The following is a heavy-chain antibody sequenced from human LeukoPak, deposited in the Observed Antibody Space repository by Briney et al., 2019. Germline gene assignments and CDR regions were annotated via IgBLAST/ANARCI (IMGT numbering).Heavy chain of an antibody. V-gene: IGHV1-24*01. CDR3: ATGVGATSLDFDY. J-gene: IGHJ4*02. Sequence: ASVKVSCKVSGYTLTELSMHWVRQAPGKGLERMGGFDPEDGETIYAQKFQGRVTMTEDTSTDTAYMELSSLRSEDTAVYYCATGVGATSLDFDYWGQGTLVTVSS. D-gene: IGHD1-26*01. CDR1: GYTLTELS. CDR2: FDPEDGET.